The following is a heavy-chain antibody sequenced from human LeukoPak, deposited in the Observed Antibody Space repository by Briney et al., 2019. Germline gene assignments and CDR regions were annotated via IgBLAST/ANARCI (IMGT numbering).Heavy chain of an antibody. Sequence: ASVKVSCKASGYTFTSYAISWVRQAPGQGLEWMGWISGYNGNTKYAQKVQGRVTMTTDTSTSTAYMELRSLRSDDTAVYYYARGYSYGSDYYYGMDVWGQGTTVTVSS. CDR2: ISGYNGNT. CDR1: GYTFTSYA. J-gene: IGHJ6*02. V-gene: IGHV1-18*01. CDR3: ARGYSYGSDYYYGMDV. D-gene: IGHD5-18*01.